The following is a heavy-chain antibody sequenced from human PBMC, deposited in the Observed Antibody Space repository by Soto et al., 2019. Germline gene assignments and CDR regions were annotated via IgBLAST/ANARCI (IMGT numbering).Heavy chain of an antibody. CDR1: GGSISSSSYY. CDR2: IYYSGST. D-gene: IGHD1-26*01. V-gene: IGHV4-39*01. J-gene: IGHJ3*02. CDR3: ARHSGSYYAFDI. Sequence: ETLSLTCTVSGGSISSSSYYWGWIRQPPGKGLEWIGSIYYSGSTYYNPSLKSRVTISVDTSKNQFSLKLSSVTAADTAVYYCARHSGSYYAFDIWGQGTMVTVSS.